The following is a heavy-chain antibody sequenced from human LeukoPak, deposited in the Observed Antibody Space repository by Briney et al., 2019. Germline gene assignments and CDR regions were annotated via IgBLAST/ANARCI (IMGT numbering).Heavy chain of an antibody. CDR2: IKSKTDGGTT. V-gene: IGHV3-15*01. D-gene: IGHD3-16*01. Sequence: PGGSLRLSYAASGFTFSNAWMSWVRQAPGKGLEWVGRIKSKTDGGTTDYAAPVKGRFTISRDDSKNTLYLQMNSLKTEDTAVYYCTTDHYVWGSYAESDYWGQGTLVTVSS. CDR3: TTDHYVWGSYAESDY. CDR1: GFTFSNAW. J-gene: IGHJ4*02.